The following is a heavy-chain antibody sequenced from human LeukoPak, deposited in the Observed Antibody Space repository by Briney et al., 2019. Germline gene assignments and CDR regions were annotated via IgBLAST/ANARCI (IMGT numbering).Heavy chain of an antibody. V-gene: IGHV1-18*01. CDR3: ARDLEYFDTAGYFDY. CDR2: ISAYNGNT. D-gene: IGHD3-9*01. J-gene: IGHJ4*02. CDR1: GYTFTDYG. Sequence: ASVKVSCKASGYTFTDYGITWVRQAPGQGLEWMGWISAYNGNTNYAQKLQGRVTMTTDTSTSTAYMELRSLRSDDTAVYYCARDLEYFDTAGYFDYWGQGTLVTVSS.